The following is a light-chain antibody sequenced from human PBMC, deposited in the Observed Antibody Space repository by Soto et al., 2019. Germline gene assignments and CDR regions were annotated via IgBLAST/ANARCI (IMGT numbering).Light chain of an antibody. J-gene: IGLJ2*01. CDR1: SSDIGGHNF. V-gene: IGLV2-14*01. CDR2: EVS. CDR3: SSYTTSGYVV. Sequence: QSALTQPAAVSGSPGQSITISCTGTSSDIGGHNFVSWYQHHPGKAPKLLIYEVSYRASGVSNRFTGSKSANTASLTISGLQAEDGADYSGSSYTTSGYVVFGGGTHLTV.